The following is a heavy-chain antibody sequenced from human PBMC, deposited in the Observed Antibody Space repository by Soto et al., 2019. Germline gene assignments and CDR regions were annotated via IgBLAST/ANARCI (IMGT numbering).Heavy chain of an antibody. D-gene: IGHD6-6*01. CDR1: GFTFSSYS. CDR2: ISSSSSYI. Sequence: PGGSLRLSCAASGFTFSSYSMNWVRQAPGKGLEWVSSISSSSSYIYYADSVKGRFTISRDNAKNSLYLQMNSLRAEDTAVYYCAIGSHIAAHFDYWGQGTLVTVSS. J-gene: IGHJ4*02. V-gene: IGHV3-21*01. CDR3: AIGSHIAAHFDY.